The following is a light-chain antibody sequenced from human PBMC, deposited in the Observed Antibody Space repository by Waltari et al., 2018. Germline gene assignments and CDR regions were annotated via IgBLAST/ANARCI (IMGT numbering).Light chain of an antibody. CDR1: QSISSY. J-gene: IGKJ2*01. V-gene: IGKV1-39*01. CDR2: TAS. Sequence: DIQLTQSPSSLSASVGDRVNITCRASQSISSYLNWYQQKPGKDPKLLIYTASSLEGGVPSRFSGSGSGTDYTLTISNLQPEDFATYYCHQIYSTLGDTFGQGTKLEIK. CDR3: HQIYSTLGDT.